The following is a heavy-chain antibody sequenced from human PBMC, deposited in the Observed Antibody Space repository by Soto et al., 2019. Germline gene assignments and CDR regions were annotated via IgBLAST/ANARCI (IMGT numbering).Heavy chain of an antibody. Sequence: GGSLRLSCTASGFTFGDYAMSWVRQAPGKGLEWVGFIRSKAYGGTTEYAASVKGRFTISRDDSKSIAYLQMNSLKTEDTAVYYCTRGHIVVVTAIPLYFQHWGQGTLVTVSS. CDR3: TRGHIVVVTAIPLYFQH. D-gene: IGHD2-21*02. CDR1: GFTFGDYA. J-gene: IGHJ1*01. CDR2: IRSKAYGGTT. V-gene: IGHV3-49*04.